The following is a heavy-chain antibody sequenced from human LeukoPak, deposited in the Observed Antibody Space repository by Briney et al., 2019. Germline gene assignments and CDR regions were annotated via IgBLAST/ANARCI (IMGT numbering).Heavy chain of an antibody. CDR3: ARVRIGQQLDKYYYYAMDV. J-gene: IGHJ6*02. D-gene: IGHD6-13*01. CDR1: GYTFTDYY. Sequence: GASVKVSCKASGYTFTDYYMHWVRQAPGQGFEWMGWINPNSGGTNYAQKFQGRVTRTTDTSISTAYMEVSRLRSDDTAVYYCARVRIGQQLDKYYYYAMDVWGQGTTVTVSS. CDR2: INPNSGGT. V-gene: IGHV1-2*02.